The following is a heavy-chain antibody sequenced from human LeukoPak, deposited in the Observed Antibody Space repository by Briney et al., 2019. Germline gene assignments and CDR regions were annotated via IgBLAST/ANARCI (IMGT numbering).Heavy chain of an antibody. Sequence: ASVKVSCKASGYTFTSYYMHWVRQAPGQGLEWMGIINPSGGSTSYAQKFQGRVTMTRDTSTSTVYMELSSLRSEDTAVYYCARDGIHSGSYLMRLDWFDPWGQGTLVTVSS. J-gene: IGHJ5*02. CDR1: GYTFTSYY. CDR3: ARDGIHSGSYLMRLDWFDP. CDR2: INPSGGST. D-gene: IGHD1-26*01. V-gene: IGHV1-46*01.